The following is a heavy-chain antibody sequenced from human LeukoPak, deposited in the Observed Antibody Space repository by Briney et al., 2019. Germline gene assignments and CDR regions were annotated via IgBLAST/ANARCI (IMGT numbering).Heavy chain of an antibody. Sequence: GRSLRLSCAASGFTFSSYAMHWVRQAPGKGLEGGAVISYDGSNKYYADSVKGRFTISRDNSKNTLYLQMNSLRAEDTAVYYCARDRVGATDYFDYWGQGTLVTVSS. CDR2: ISYDGSNK. CDR3: ARDRVGATDYFDY. V-gene: IGHV3-30-3*01. J-gene: IGHJ4*02. CDR1: GFTFSSYA. D-gene: IGHD1-26*01.